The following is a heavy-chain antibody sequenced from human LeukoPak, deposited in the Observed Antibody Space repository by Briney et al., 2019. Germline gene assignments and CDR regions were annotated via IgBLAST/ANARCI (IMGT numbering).Heavy chain of an antibody. J-gene: IGHJ6*02. CDR2: IYYSGST. CDR3: ARYDGSSSWGYYYGMDV. CDR1: GGSISSSSYY. Sequence: SETLSLTCTVSGGSISSSSYYWGWIRQPPGKGLEWIGSIYYSGSTYYNPSLKSRVTISVDTSKNQFSLKLSSVTAADTAVYYCARYDGSSSWGYYYGMDVWGQGTTVTVSS. D-gene: IGHD6-13*01. V-gene: IGHV4-39*07.